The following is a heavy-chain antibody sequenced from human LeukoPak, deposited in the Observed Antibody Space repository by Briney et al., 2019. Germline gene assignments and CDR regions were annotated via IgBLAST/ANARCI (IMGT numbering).Heavy chain of an antibody. CDR1: GYTFTSYG. V-gene: IGHV1-18*01. Sequence: ASVKVSCKASGYTFTSYGISWVRQAPGQGLEWMGWISAYNGNTNYAQKLQGRVTMTTDTSTSAAYMELRSLRSDDTAVYYCARGGSRDDRYKTYLDYWGQGTLVTVSS. J-gene: IGHJ4*02. D-gene: IGHD1-1*01. CDR3: ARGGSRDDRYKTYLDY. CDR2: ISAYNGNT.